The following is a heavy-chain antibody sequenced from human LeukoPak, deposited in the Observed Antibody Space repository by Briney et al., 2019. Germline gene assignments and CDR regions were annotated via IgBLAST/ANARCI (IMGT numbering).Heavy chain of an antibody. V-gene: IGHV4-30-4*01. D-gene: IGHD3-10*01. Sequence: SETLSLTCTVSGGPISSGDYYWSWIRQPPGKGLEWIGYIYYSGNTYYNPSLKSRVTIAGDTSKNQISLELSSVTAADTAVYYCAREVPIAGRGGFDPWGQGTPVIVSS. J-gene: IGHJ5*02. CDR2: IYYSGNT. CDR3: AREVPIAGRGGFDP. CDR1: GGPISSGDYY.